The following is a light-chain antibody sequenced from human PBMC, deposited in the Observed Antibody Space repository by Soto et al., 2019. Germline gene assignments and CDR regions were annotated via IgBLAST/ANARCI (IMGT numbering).Light chain of an antibody. V-gene: IGLV2-14*01. CDR3: VSYTTFSSYV. Sequence: QSVLTQPASVSGSPGQSITISCTGTSSDVGSYIYVSWYQHHPGKAPKLMIYDVSNRPSGVSNRFSGSKSGNTASLTISGLQAEDEAEYYCVSYTTFSSYVSGNGTKVTVL. J-gene: IGLJ1*01. CDR1: SSDVGSYIY. CDR2: DVS.